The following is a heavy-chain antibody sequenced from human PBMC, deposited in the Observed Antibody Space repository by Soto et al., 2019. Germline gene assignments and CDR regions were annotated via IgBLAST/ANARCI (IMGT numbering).Heavy chain of an antibody. Sequence: ASVKVSCKASVYTFTSYGISWGRQAPGQGLEWMGWISAYNGNTNYAQKLQGRVTMTTDTSTSTAYMELRSLRSDDTAVYYCAREHYDILTGPSASDYWGQGTLVTVSS. J-gene: IGHJ4*02. V-gene: IGHV1-18*01. CDR3: AREHYDILTGPSASDY. CDR1: VYTFTSYG. D-gene: IGHD3-9*01. CDR2: ISAYNGNT.